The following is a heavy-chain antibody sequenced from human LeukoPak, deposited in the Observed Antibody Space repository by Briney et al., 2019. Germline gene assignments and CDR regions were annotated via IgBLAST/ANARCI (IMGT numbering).Heavy chain of an antibody. CDR2: INHSGST. CDR3: ARSSDLTDY. D-gene: IGHD2-21*02. Sequence: PSETLSLTCAVYGGSFSGYYWSWIRQPPGKGLEWIGEINHSGSTNYNPSLKSRVTISVDKSKNKFSLKLSCVTAADTAVYYCARSSDLTDYWGQGTLVTVSS. J-gene: IGHJ4*02. CDR1: GGSFSGYY. V-gene: IGHV4-34*01.